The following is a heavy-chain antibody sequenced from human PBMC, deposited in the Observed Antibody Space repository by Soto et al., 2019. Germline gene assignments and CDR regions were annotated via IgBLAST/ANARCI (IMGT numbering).Heavy chain of an antibody. J-gene: IGHJ4*02. CDR1: GFTFDDYG. D-gene: IGHD5-18*01. CDR2: INWNGGST. V-gene: IGHV3-20*01. CDR3: ARATGRDTAMVTAFDY. Sequence: EVQLVESGGGVVRPGGSLRLSCAASGFTFDDYGMSWVRQAPGKGLEWASGINWNGGSTGYADSVKGRFTISRDNAKNSLYLQMNSLRAEDTALYHCARATGRDTAMVTAFDYWGQGTLVTVSS.